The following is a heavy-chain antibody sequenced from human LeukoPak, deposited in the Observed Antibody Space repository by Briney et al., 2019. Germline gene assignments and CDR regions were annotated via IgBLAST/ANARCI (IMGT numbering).Heavy chain of an antibody. Sequence: GGSLRLSCAASGFTFSSYAMHWVRQAPGKGLEWVAIISYDGSKTYYGDSVKGRFTISRDNSKNTLYLQMNSLRTEDTAVYYCITPLPYSAQGGQGTLVTVSS. CDR2: ISYDGSKT. D-gene: IGHD2-21*01. CDR3: ITPLPYSAQ. CDR1: GFTFSSYA. V-gene: IGHV3-30*01. J-gene: IGHJ4*02.